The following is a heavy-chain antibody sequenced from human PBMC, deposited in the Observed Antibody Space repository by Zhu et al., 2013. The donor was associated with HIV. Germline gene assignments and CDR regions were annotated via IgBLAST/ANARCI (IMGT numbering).Heavy chain of an antibody. CDR3: ARRARGVGLRS. Sequence: QVQLQQWGAGLLQPSETLSLTCAVDGGSFSIYYWSWIRQPPGKGLEWIGELINGGTTYYNPSLKSRVTISVDTSKSHFSLKLNSVTAADTAVYYCARRARGVGLRSWGQGTLVTVSS. D-gene: IGHD3-10*01. J-gene: IGHJ4*02. V-gene: IGHV4-34*12. CDR2: LINGGTT. CDR1: GGSFSIYY.